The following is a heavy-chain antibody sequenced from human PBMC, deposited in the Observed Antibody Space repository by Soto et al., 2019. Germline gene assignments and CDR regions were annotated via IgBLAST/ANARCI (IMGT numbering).Heavy chain of an antibody. Sequence: SETLSLTCTVSGDSVSSGGNYWSWIRQPPGEGLEWIAYIHYSGSVNYNPSLKSRVTISVDTSKNQVSLRLNSVTAADTAFYYCAKEPVSITIFGVSGMDVWGRGTTVTVSS. D-gene: IGHD3-3*01. CDR1: GDSVSSGGNY. CDR3: AKEPVSITIFGVSGMDV. CDR2: IHYSGSV. V-gene: IGHV4-61*08. J-gene: IGHJ6*02.